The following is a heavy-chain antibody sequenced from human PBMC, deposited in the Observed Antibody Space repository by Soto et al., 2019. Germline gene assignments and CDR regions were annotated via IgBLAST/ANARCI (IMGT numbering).Heavy chain of an antibody. J-gene: IGHJ6*02. D-gene: IGHD6-6*01. CDR1: GFTFSSYA. V-gene: IGHV3-15*01. CDR3: TTVVAARPFYYYYGMDV. Sequence: VQLVESGGGVVQPGRSLRLSCAASGFTFSSYAMHWVRQAPGKGLEWVGRIKSKTDGGTTDYAAPVKGRFTISRDDSKNTLYLQMNSLKTEDTAVYYCTTVVAARPFYYYYGMDVWGQGTTVTVSS. CDR2: IKSKTDGGTT.